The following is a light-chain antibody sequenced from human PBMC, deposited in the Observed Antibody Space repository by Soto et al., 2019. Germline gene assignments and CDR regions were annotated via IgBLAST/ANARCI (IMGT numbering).Light chain of an antibody. CDR1: QSVSSN. J-gene: IGKJ1*01. Sequence: EIVMTQSPATLSVSPGERATLSCRASQSVSSNLAWYQQKPGQAPRRLIYGASTRATGIPARFSGSGSGTEFTLTISSLQFEDFAVDYCHQYNNWPPRTFGQGTKVEIK. V-gene: IGKV3-15*01. CDR2: GAS. CDR3: HQYNNWPPRT.